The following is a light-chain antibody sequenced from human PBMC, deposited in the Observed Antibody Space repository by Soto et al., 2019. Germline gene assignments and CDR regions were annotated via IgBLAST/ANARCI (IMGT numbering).Light chain of an antibody. CDR1: QSVGGA. CDR3: QQYDHWTPE. V-gene: IGKV3-15*01. J-gene: IGKJ2*01. CDR2: SAS. Sequence: TVMTQSPATLSVSPGETVTVSCRASQSVGGALAWYQQKPGQAPRLLIHSASTRATGVPARFSGSGSGTDFTLTISSRQSEDFAVYYCQQYDHWTPEFGQGTKLEIK.